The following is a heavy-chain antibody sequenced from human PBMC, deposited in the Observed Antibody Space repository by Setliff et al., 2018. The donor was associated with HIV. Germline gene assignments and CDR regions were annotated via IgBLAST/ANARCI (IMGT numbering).Heavy chain of an antibody. CDR2: VDPEDGAT. CDR1: GYSFINNY. D-gene: IGHD6-19*01. V-gene: IGHV1-69-2*01. CDR3: AAAYSSGSANNWFDP. Sequence: ASVKVSCKVSGYSFINNYMHWVQQAPGKGLEWMGLVDPEDGATIYAEKFQGRVTITADTSTETAYMELSSLRSEDPAVYYCAAAYSSGSANNWFDPWGQGTLVTVSS. J-gene: IGHJ5*02.